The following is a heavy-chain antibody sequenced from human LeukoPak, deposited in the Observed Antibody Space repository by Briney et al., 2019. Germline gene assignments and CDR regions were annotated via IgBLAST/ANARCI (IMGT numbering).Heavy chain of an antibody. CDR3: AKDRGVTIFGVDEVPWFVP. J-gene: IGHJ5*02. Sequence: LVGCLRLSSADSGFTLCSFAVSSVRQAPGKGVEWVSAMSGSGGSTYSADSVKGGFTISRDNSKNTLYLQMNSLRAEDTAGYYCAKDRGVTIFGVDEVPWFVPWGEGALVTVSS. V-gene: IGHV3-23*01. CDR2: MSGSGGST. D-gene: IGHD3-3*01. CDR1: GFTLCSFA.